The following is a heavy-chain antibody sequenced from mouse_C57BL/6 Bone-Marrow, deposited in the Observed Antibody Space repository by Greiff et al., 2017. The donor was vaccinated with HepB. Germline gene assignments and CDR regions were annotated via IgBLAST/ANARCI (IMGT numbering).Heavy chain of an antibody. Sequence: ESGPGLVKPSQSLSLTCSVTGYSITSGYYWNWIRQFPGNQLEWMGYISYDGSNNYNPSLKNRISITRDTSKNQFFLKLNSVTTEDTATYYCAREDSSGYPYYFDYWGQGTTLTVSS. V-gene: IGHV3-6*01. CDR3: AREDSSGYPYYFDY. CDR1: GYSITSGYY. D-gene: IGHD3-2*02. CDR2: ISYDGSN. J-gene: IGHJ2*01.